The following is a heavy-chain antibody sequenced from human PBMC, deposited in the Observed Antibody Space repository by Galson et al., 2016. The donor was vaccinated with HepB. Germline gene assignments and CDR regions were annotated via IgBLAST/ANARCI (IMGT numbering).Heavy chain of an antibody. J-gene: IGHJ4*02. D-gene: IGHD2/OR15-2a*01. CDR1: GFTFSNYG. Sequence: SLSLSCAASGFTFSNYGMPWVRQAPGKGLEWVAADSMDGRRQVYADSVQGRFTISRDNSNNMLFLQMSSLRDDDTAVSYCAKRHEYCPAVGCSVDYWGQGTLVSVSS. V-gene: IGHV3-30*18. CDR3: AKRHEYCPAVGCSVDY. CDR2: DSMDGRRQ.